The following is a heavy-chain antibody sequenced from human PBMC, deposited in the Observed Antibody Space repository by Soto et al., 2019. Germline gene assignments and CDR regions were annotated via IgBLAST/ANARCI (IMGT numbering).Heavy chain of an antibody. Sequence: SETLSLTCAVSGGSISSSNWWSWVRQPPGKGLEWIGEIYHSGSTNYNPSLKSRVTISVDKSKNQFSLKLSSVTAAETAVYYCARGGLGYGYTSRGGAFDIWGQGTMVTVSS. CDR1: GGSISSSNW. J-gene: IGHJ3*02. D-gene: IGHD5-12*01. CDR3: ARGGLGYGYTSRGGAFDI. V-gene: IGHV4-4*02. CDR2: IYHSGST.